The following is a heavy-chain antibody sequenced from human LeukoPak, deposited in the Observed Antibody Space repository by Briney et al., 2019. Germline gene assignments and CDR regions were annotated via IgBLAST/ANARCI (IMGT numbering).Heavy chain of an antibody. Sequence: GASLRLSCAASGFTFSSYAMSWVRQAPGKGLEWVSAISGSGGSTYYADSVKGRFTISRDNSKNTLYLRMNSLRAEDTAVYYCAKVGIAVAGHFDYWGQGTLVTVSS. CDR1: GFTFSSYA. CDR2: ISGSGGST. V-gene: IGHV3-23*01. D-gene: IGHD6-19*01. J-gene: IGHJ4*02. CDR3: AKVGIAVAGHFDY.